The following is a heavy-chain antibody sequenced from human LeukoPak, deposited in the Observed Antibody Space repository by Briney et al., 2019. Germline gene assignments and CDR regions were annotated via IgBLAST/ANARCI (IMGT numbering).Heavy chain of an antibody. D-gene: IGHD3-9*01. CDR1: GFIFSTHT. CDR2: ISSNSYI. J-gene: IGHJ4*02. V-gene: IGHV3-21*04. Sequence: GGSLRLSCTASGFIFSTHTMNWVRQAPGKGLEWVSSISSNSYIHYADSVKGRFTISRDNSKNTLYLQMNSLRAEDTAVYYCAKDHPGTGFFDYWGQGTLVTVSS. CDR3: AKDHPGTGFFDY.